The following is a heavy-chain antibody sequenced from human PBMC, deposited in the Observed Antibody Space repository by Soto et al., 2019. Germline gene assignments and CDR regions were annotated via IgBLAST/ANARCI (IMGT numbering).Heavy chain of an antibody. J-gene: IGHJ5*02. CDR1: GGSISSGGYY. CDR2: IYYSGST. CDR3: ARYLVREINGFDP. V-gene: IGHV4-31*03. Sequence: TLSLTCTVSGGSISSGGYYWSWIRQHPGKGLEWIGYIYYSGSTYYNPSLKSRVTISVDTSKNQFSLKLSSVTAADTAVYYCARYLVREINGFDPWGQGTLVTVSS. D-gene: IGHD3-10*01.